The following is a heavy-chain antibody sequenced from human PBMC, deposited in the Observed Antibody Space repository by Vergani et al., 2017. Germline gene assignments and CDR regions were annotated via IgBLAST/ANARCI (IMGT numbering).Heavy chain of an antibody. D-gene: IGHD2-21*02. CDR3: AKSTARVVTAHYFDY. V-gene: IGHV3-23*01. CDR1: GFTFSSYA. J-gene: IGHJ4*02. Sequence: EVQLLESGGGLVQPGGSLRLSCAASGFTFSSYAMSWVRQAPGKGLEWVSAISGSGGSTYYADSVKGRFPIARDNSKNKLYVQMNSLRAEDTAVYYCAKSTARVVTAHYFDYWGQGTLVTVSS. CDR2: ISGSGGST.